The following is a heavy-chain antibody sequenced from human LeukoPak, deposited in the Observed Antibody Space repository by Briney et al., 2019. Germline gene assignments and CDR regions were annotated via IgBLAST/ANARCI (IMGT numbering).Heavy chain of an antibody. CDR1: GYSFTSYW. Sequence: GESLKISCKGSGYSFTSYWIGWVRQMPGKGLEWMGIIYPGDSDTRYSPSFQGQVTILADKSISTAYLQWSSLKASDTAMYYCARRQYCSSTSCYTGFDYWGQGTLVTVSS. CDR3: ARRQYCSSTSCYTGFDY. V-gene: IGHV5-51*01. CDR2: IYPGDSDT. D-gene: IGHD2-2*02. J-gene: IGHJ4*02.